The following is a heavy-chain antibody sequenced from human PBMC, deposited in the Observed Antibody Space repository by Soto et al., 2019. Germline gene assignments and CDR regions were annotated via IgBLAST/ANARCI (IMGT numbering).Heavy chain of an antibody. CDR3: ARGNGIHEDTLGAYWYFDL. V-gene: IGHV4-31*03. CDR2: IYYSGST. D-gene: IGHD5-18*01. J-gene: IGHJ2*01. Sequence: QVQLQESGPGLVKPSQTLSLTCTVSGGSISSDGYYWSWIRQHPGKGLEWIGYIYYSGSTSYNPSLKTRVTISVDTSKKQFSLKLNSVTAADTAVYYCARGNGIHEDTLGAYWYFDLWGRGTLVTVSS. CDR1: GGSISSDGYY.